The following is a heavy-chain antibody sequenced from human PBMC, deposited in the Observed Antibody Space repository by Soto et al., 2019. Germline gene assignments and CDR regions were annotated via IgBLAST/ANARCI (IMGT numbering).Heavy chain of an antibody. CDR1: GGSVSSGPYY. Sequence: QVQLQESGPGLVKPSETLSLTCAVSGGSVSSGPYYWSWIRQHPGRGLEWIGYIYYSGSAYYNPSLKSRVSIYVVTSKKPFSLKLNSVTATDTAVYYCARTHCSSDSFYGFYYYGMDVWGQGATVTVSS. J-gene: IGHJ6*02. V-gene: IGHV4-31*11. CDR3: ARTHCSSDSFYGFYYYGMDV. D-gene: IGHD2-2*01. CDR2: IYYSGSA.